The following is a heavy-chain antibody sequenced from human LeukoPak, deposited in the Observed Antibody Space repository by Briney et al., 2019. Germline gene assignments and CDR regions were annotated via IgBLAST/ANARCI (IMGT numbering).Heavy chain of an antibody. J-gene: IGHJ4*02. CDR2: IDWGDDK. V-gene: IGHV2-70*11. CDR1: GFSLSTSGMC. D-gene: IGHD6-19*01. Sequence: SGPTLVNPTQTLTLTCTFSGFSLSTSGMCVGWIRQPPEKALEWLARIDWGDDKYYSTSLKTRLTISKDTSKNQVVLTMTNMDPVDTATYYCVRITYSSGSYYFDYWGQGTLVTVSS. CDR3: VRITYSSGSYYFDY.